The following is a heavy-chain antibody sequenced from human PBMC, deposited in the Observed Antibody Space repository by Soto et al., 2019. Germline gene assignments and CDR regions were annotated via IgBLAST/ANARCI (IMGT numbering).Heavy chain of an antibody. CDR1: GFTFSSYS. V-gene: IGHV3-48*01. J-gene: IGHJ4*02. D-gene: IGHD2-15*01. Sequence: EVQLVESGGGLVQPGGSLRLSCAASGFTFSSYSMNWVRQAPGKGLGWVSYISSSSSTIYYADSVKGRFTISRDNAKNSLYLQMNSLRAEDTAVYYCASRGGYCSGGSCYVAYWGQGTLVTVSS. CDR3: ASRGGYCSGGSCYVAY. CDR2: ISSSSSTI.